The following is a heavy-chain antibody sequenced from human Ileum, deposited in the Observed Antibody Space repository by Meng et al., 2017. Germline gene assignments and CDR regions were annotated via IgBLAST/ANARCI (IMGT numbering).Heavy chain of an antibody. CDR2: MNPDADSGDT. J-gene: IGHJ5*02. CDR3: ARGRSVWGGYAWFDP. CDR1: GDSFTSHD. V-gene: IGHV1-8*02. Sequence: QVRRGQCVVEVKKPGASVKASGKASGDSFTSHDINWGRQAPGQGLEWMGWMNPDADSGDTGYAQKFRGRVSFSKNVSINTAYMELSSLTSDDTAVYYCARGRSVWGGYAWFDPWGRGTLVTVSS. D-gene: IGHD5-12*01.